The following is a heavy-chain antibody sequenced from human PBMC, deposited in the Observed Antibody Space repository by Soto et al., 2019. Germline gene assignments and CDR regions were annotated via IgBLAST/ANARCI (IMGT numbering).Heavy chain of an antibody. CDR1: GFTFGDYA. CDR2: IRSKAYGGTT. D-gene: IGHD3-22*01. V-gene: IGHV3-49*05. J-gene: IGHJ3*02. CDR3: TRVDWYYYDSSGHDAFDI. Sequence: EVQLVESGGGLVKPGRSLRLSCTASGFTFGDYAMSWFRQAPGKGLEWVGFIRSKAYGGTTEYAASVKVRFTISRDDSKSIAYLQMNSLKTEDTAVYYCTRVDWYYYDSSGHDAFDIWGQGTMVTVSS.